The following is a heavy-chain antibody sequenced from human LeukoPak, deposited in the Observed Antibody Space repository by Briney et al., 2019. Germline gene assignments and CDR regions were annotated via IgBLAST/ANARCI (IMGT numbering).Heavy chain of an antibody. CDR3: AREGGDPRWLDP. J-gene: IGHJ5*02. V-gene: IGHV4-4*07. D-gene: IGHD6-25*01. CDR2: INNSGST. Sequence: PSETLSLTCTVSGGSISTFYWTWIRQPAGKALEWIGRINNSGSTNYNPSLRSRVSMSVDRSKNPFSVSVSSVTAADTAVYFCAREGGDPRWLDPWGQGTLVTVSS. CDR1: GGSISTFY.